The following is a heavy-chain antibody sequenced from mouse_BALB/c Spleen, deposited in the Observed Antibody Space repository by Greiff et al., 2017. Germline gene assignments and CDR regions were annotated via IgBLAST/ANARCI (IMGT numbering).Heavy chain of an antibody. CDR2: IDPANGNT. V-gene: IGHV14-3*02. J-gene: IGHJ2*01. D-gene: IGHD4-1*01. Sequence: VQLKESGAELVKPGASVKLSCTASGFNIKDTYMHWVKQRPEQGLEWIGRIDPANGNTKYDPKFQGKATITADTSSNTAYLQLSSLTSEDTAVYYCASGTGDYWGQGTTLTVSS. CDR3: ASGTGDY. CDR1: GFNIKDTY.